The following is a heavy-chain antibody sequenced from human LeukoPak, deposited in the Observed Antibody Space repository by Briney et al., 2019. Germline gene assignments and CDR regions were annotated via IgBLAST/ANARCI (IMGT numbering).Heavy chain of an antibody. CDR3: AVTNYYDSSGFDAFDI. V-gene: IGHV1-46*01. CDR2: INPSGGST. Sequence: ASVKVSCKASGYTFTSYYMHWVRQAPGQGLEWMGIINPSGGSTSYAQKFQGRVTMTRDTSISTAYMELSRLRSDDTAVYYCAVTNYYDSSGFDAFDIWGQGTMVTVSS. D-gene: IGHD3-22*01. CDR1: GYTFTSYY. J-gene: IGHJ3*02.